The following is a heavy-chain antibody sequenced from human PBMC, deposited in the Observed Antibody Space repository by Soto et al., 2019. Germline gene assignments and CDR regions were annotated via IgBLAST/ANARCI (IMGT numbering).Heavy chain of an antibody. Sequence: DSVKGRFTISRDNSKNTLYLQMNSLRAEDTAAYYCAKDSFFWGSGWDLNGMDVWGQGTTVTVSS. J-gene: IGHJ6*02. CDR3: AKDSFFWGSGWDLNGMDV. V-gene: IGHV3-30*02. D-gene: IGHD6-19*01.